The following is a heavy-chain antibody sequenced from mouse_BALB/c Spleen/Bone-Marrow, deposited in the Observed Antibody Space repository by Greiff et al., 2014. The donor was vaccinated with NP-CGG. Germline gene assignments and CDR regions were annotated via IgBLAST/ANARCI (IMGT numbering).Heavy chain of an antibody. V-gene: IGHV7-1*02. J-gene: IGHJ4*01. CDR1: GFTFSDFY. D-gene: IGHD2-3*01. CDR2: SRNKANDYTT. Sequence: EVNVVESGGGLVQPGGSLRLSCATSGFTFSDFYMEWVRQSPGKRLEWIAASRNKANDYTTEYSASVKGRFIVSRDTSQSILYLQMNALGAEDTAIYYCASDPRWLLAMDYWGQGTSVTVSS. CDR3: ASDPRWLLAMDY.